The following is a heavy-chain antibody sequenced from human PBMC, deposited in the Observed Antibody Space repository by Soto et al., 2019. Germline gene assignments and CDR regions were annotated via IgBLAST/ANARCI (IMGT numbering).Heavy chain of an antibody. CDR3: ARDLNPRQEMLYALLGY. J-gene: IGHJ4*02. D-gene: IGHD2-8*01. Sequence: EVQLVESGGGLVQPGGSPRLSCAASGFTFSSYSMNWVRQAPGKGLEWVSHISGSSSMIYYADSVKGRFTISRDNAKNSLYLQMNSLRAEDTAVYYCARDLNPRQEMLYALLGYWGQGTLVTVSS. CDR1: GFTFSSYS. V-gene: IGHV3-48*01. CDR2: ISGSSSMI.